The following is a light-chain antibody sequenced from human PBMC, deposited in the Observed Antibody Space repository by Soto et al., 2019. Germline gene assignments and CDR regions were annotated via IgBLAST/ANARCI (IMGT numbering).Light chain of an antibody. CDR1: QGISTS. CDR2: AAS. Sequence: DIPLTQSPSFLSASVGDRVTITCRASQGISTSLAWYQQKPGEAPNLLISAASTLEGVFSAKFTGSGSGAEFTLTISSLQPEDFATYYCQQFDSYPYTFGQGTKLEIK. CDR3: QQFDSYPYT. J-gene: IGKJ2*01. V-gene: IGKV1-9*01.